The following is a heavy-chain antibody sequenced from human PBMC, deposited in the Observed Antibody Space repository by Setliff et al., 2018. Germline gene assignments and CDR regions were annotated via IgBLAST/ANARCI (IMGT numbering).Heavy chain of an antibody. Sequence: GASVKVSCKASGGTFSSYDISWVRQAPGQGLEWMGRIIPIFGTANYAQKFQGRVTITADKSTSTAYMELSSLRFEDTAVYYCARAQSWSGGPYYFDNWGQGTLVTVSS. J-gene: IGHJ4*02. CDR3: ARAQSWSGGPYYFDN. D-gene: IGHD3-3*01. CDR2: IIPIFGTA. CDR1: GGTFSSYD. V-gene: IGHV1-69*06.